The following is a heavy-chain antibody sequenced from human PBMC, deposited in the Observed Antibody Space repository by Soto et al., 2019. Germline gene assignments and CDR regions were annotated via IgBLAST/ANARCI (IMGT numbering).Heavy chain of an antibody. D-gene: IGHD1-1*01. CDR2: INHSGST. J-gene: IGHJ4*02. Sequence: SETLSLTCAVYGGSFSGYYWSWIRQPPGKGLEWIGEINHSGSTNYNPSLKSRVTISVDTSKNQFSLKLSSVTAADTAVYYCARLSGINYRQFDSWGPGTLVTVSS. V-gene: IGHV4-34*01. CDR3: ARLSGINYRQFDS. CDR1: GGSFSGYY.